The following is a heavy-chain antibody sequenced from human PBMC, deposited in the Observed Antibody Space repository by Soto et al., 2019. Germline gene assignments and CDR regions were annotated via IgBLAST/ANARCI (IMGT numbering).Heavy chain of an antibody. D-gene: IGHD4-4*01. V-gene: IGHV4-31*03. CDR1: GGSISSGGYY. CDR2: IYYSGST. J-gene: IGHJ6*03. CDR3: ARETTVTRIYYYYYYMDV. Sequence: PSETLSLTCTVSGGSISSGGYYWSWIRQHPGKGLEWIGYIYYSGSTYYNPSLKSRVTISVDTSKNQFSLKLSSVTAADTAVYYFARETTVTRIYYYYYYMDVWGKGTTVTVSS.